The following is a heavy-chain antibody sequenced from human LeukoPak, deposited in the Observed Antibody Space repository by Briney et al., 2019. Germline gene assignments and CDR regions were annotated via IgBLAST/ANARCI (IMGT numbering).Heavy chain of an antibody. D-gene: IGHD7-27*01. Sequence: GGFLRLSCAASGFIFSSYAMSWVRQAPGKGLLWVSRIYTDETTTAYTDSVKGRFTISRDNAKNTLYLQMNSMRAEDTAVYYCVRRSPLGGFLDSWGQGTLVTVSS. J-gene: IGHJ4*02. CDR3: VRRSPLGGFLDS. CDR1: GFIFSSYA. CDR2: IYTDETTT. V-gene: IGHV3-74*01.